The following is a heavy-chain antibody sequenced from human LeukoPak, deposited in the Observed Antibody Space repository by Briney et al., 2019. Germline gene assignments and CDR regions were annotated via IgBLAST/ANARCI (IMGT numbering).Heavy chain of an antibody. CDR2: ICGSDGKT. Sequence: GGSRRLSCAASGFTFRSYAMSWVRQAPGNGLEWVSAICGSDGKTYYADSVKGRFTISRDNSKNTLYLQMNSLRAEDTALYYCAKEAHYPHMGTYLVTIDSWGQGTLVTVSS. CDR3: AKEAHYPHMGTYLVTIDS. D-gene: IGHD3-9*01. J-gene: IGHJ4*02. V-gene: IGHV3-23*01. CDR1: GFTFRSYA.